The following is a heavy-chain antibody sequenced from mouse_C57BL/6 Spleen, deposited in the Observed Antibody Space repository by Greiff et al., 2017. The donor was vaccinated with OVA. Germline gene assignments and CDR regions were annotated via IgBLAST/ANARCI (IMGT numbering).Heavy chain of an antibody. J-gene: IGHJ2*01. D-gene: IGHD4-1*01. V-gene: IGHV1-55*01. CDR2: IYPGSGST. CDR1: GYTFTSYW. Sequence: VKLQESGAELVKPGASVKMSCKASGYTFTSYWITWVKQRPGQGLEWIGDIYPGSGSTNYNEKFKSKATLTVDTSSSTAYMQLSSLTSEDSAVYYCARMAGSYFDYWGQGTTLTVSS. CDR3: ARMAGSYFDY.